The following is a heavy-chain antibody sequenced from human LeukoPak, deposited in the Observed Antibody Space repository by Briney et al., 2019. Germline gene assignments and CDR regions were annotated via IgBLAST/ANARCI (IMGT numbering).Heavy chain of an antibody. CDR2: INPNSGGT. J-gene: IGHJ4*02. CDR3: ARVDPGSYCGGDCYFSLDY. CDR1: GYTFTGYY. V-gene: IGHV1-2*02. D-gene: IGHD2-21*02. Sequence: ASVKVSCKASGYTFTGYYMHWVRQAPGQGLEWMGWINPNSGGTNYAQKFQGRVTMTRDTSISTAYMELSRLRPDDTAVYYCARVDPGSYCGGDCYFSLDYWGQGTLVTVSS.